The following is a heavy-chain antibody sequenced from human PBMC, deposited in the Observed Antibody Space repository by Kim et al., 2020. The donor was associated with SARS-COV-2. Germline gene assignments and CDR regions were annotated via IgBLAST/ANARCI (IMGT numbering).Heavy chain of an antibody. D-gene: IGHD3-3*01. Sequence: TSRVNISVDTSKNQFSLKLSSVTAADTAVYYCARESVEETYYDFSNWCDPWGQGTLVTVSS. J-gene: IGHJ5*02. CDR3: ARESVEETYYDFSNWCDP. V-gene: IGHV4-30-2*05.